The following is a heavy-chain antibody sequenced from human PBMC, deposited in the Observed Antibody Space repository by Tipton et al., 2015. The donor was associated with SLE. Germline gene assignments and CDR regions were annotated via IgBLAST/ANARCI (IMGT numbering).Heavy chain of an antibody. CDR2: INGDGRRA. V-gene: IGHV3-74*01. CDR1: GFTFSSYW. Sequence: GSLRLSCAASGFTFSSYWMHWVRQAPGKGLVWVSRINGDGRRANYADSVKGRFTISRDNAKNTVYLQMNSLRAEDTAIYYCSRDHHVAATYYWGHGTLVTVSS. D-gene: IGHD6-13*01. J-gene: IGHJ4*01. CDR3: SRDHHVAATYY.